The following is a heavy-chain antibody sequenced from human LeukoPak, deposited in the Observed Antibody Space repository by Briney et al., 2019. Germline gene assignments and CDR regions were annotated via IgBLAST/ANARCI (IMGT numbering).Heavy chain of an antibody. V-gene: IGHV3-11*04. J-gene: IGHJ4*02. D-gene: IGHD3-3*01. CDR2: ISSSGSTK. CDR1: GFTFSDYY. Sequence: AGGSLRLSCAASGFTFSDYYMSWIRQAPGKGLEWISYISSSGSTKYYADSEQGRFTISRDNAKNSLYLQMSSLRAEDTAIYYCAREGRRTYDDFDYWGQGTLVTVSS. CDR3: AREGRRTYDDFDY.